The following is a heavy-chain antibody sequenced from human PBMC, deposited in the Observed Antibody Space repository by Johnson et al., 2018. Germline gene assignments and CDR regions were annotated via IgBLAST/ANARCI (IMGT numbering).Heavy chain of an antibody. V-gene: IGHV3-30*03. D-gene: IGHD3-16*01. J-gene: IGHJ3*02. CDR3: ARDRLEVTVQDGFGI. Sequence: QVQLVESGGGVVQPGRSVRLSCAASGFTFSTYGMHWVRQTPGKGLEWVAIISDDGNVKHYADSVKGRFTISRDNSKNTLYLRTNRLRAEDTAVYYCARDRLEVTVQDGFGIWGQGTLVTGSS. CDR1: GFTFSTYG. CDR2: ISDDGNVK.